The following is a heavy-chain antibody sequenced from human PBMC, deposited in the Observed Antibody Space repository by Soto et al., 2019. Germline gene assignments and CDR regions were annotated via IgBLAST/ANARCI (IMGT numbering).Heavy chain of an antibody. Sequence: QITLNESGPTLVKPIQTLTLTCTFSGFSLSTRDVGVGWIRQPPGEALEWLGVVYWDDDKTYSPSLKSRLTITKDTSKNQVVLRMTKVDPVDTATYYCAHCRGGVASFWGQGTLVTVSS. CDR2: VYWDDDK. V-gene: IGHV2-5*02. J-gene: IGHJ4*02. D-gene: IGHD3-16*01. CDR3: AHCRGGVASF. CDR1: GFSLSTRDVG.